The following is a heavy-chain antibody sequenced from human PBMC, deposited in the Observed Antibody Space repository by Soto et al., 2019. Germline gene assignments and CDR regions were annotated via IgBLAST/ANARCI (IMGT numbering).Heavy chain of an antibody. CDR3: ARRRREVDYYYYYGMDV. Sequence: PSETLSLTCAVYGGSFSGYYWSWIRQPPGKGLEWIGEINHSGSTNYNPSLKSRVTTSVDTSKNQFSLKLSSVTAADTAVYYCARRRREVDYYYYYGMDVWGQGTTVTVSS. J-gene: IGHJ6*02. CDR2: INHSGST. V-gene: IGHV4-34*01. CDR1: GGSFSGYY.